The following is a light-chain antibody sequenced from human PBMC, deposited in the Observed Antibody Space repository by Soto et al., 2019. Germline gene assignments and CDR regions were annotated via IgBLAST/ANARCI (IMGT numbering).Light chain of an antibody. Sequence: DIQMTQSPSTLSASVGDRVTITCRASQSISSWLAWYQQKPGKAPKLLIYEASSLKSGVPSRFSGSGSGTEFTLTISSLQPDDFATYYCQQYNRYSPLTFGEGTKVEIK. CDR2: EAS. CDR1: QSISSW. CDR3: QQYNRYSPLT. V-gene: IGKV1-5*03. J-gene: IGKJ4*01.